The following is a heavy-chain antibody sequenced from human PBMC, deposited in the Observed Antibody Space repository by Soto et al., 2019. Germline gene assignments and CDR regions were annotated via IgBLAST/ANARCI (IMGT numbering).Heavy chain of an antibody. Sequence: EVQVAESGGGLVQPGGSLRLSCAMSGFTFSAYWMSWVRQAPGKGLEWVANVNQDGSQKHFKASVQGRFSISRDNGKNSVYLQMNSLRVEDAAVYYCARDSYGDYRGFNAFDVWGQGIKVTVSS. CDR2: VNQDGSQK. J-gene: IGHJ3*01. V-gene: IGHV3-7*01. D-gene: IGHD4-17*01. CDR3: ARDSYGDYRGFNAFDV. CDR1: GFTFSAYW.